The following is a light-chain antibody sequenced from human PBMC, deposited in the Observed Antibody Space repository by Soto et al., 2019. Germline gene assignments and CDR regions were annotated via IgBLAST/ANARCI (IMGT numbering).Light chain of an antibody. Sequence: AIQMTQSPASLSASVGDRVTISCRASQGIGNALGWYQQKPGQPPKVLIYGASNVQSGVPPRFSGSGSGTDFTLASSSLQPEYAATYYCLQDINYPWTFGQGTKVEIK. CDR1: QGIGNA. V-gene: IGKV1-6*01. J-gene: IGKJ1*01. CDR3: LQDINYPWT. CDR2: GAS.